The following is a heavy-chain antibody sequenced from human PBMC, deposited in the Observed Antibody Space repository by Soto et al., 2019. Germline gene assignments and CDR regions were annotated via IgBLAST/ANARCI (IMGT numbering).Heavy chain of an antibody. CDR2: ISGSGGST. V-gene: IGHV3-23*01. D-gene: IGHD3-10*01. J-gene: IGHJ4*02. Sequence: GGSLRLSCAASGFTFSGYVMSWVRQAPGKGLEWVSAISGSGGSTYYADSVKGRFTISRDNSKNTLYLQMNSLGAEDTAVYYCARVGNTMVRGVVDYWGQGTLVTVPQ. CDR3: ARVGNTMVRGVVDY. CDR1: GFTFSGYV.